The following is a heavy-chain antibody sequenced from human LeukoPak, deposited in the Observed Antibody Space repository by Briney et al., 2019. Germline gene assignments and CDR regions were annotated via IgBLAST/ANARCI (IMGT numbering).Heavy chain of an antibody. J-gene: IGHJ6*04. CDR3: ARDFFSYDILTGSPYYYYYGMDV. Sequence: GGSLRLSCAASGFTFSSYGMHWVRQAPGKGLEWVAVISYDGSNKYYADSVKGRFTISRDNSKNTLYLQMNSLRAEDTAVYYCARDFFSYDILTGSPYYYYYGMDVWGKGTTVTVSS. CDR2: ISYDGSNK. D-gene: IGHD3-9*01. V-gene: IGHV3-30*03. CDR1: GFTFSSYG.